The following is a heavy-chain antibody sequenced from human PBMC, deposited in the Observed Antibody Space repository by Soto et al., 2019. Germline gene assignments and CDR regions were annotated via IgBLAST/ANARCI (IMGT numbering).Heavy chain of an antibody. J-gene: IGHJ4*02. CDR3: ARQRLLRLKPDFDI. D-gene: IGHD2-21*02. Sequence: SETLSLTCSVSGGSTSDKSYFWGWVRQSPGKGLEWIGSMYYSGSSYYNPSLKSRVAISVDTSKNQFSLKLRSVTAADTAVYFCARQRLLRLKPDFDIWGQGTLVTVSS. V-gene: IGHV4-39*01. CDR1: GGSTSDKSYF. CDR2: MYYSGSS.